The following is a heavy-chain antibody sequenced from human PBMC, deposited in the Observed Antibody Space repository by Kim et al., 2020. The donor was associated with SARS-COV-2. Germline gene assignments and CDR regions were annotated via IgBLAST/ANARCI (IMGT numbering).Heavy chain of an antibody. D-gene: IGHD6-19*01. CDR3: ARRGSGWSLFDY. Sequence: RYSPSFQGQVTISADKSISTAYLQWSSLKASDTAMYYCARRGSGWSLFDYWGQGTLSTVSS. J-gene: IGHJ4*02. V-gene: IGHV5-51*01.